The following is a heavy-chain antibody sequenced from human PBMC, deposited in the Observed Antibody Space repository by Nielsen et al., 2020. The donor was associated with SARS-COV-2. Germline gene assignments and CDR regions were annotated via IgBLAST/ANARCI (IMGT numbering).Heavy chain of an antibody. CDR2: IRSKAYGGTT. J-gene: IGHJ4*02. Sequence: GGSLRLSCTASGFTFGDYAMSWVRQAPGKGLEWVGFIRSKAYGGTTEYAASVKGRFTISRDDSKSIAYLQMNSLKTEDTAVYYCTRGPSGWPFDYWGQGTLVTVSS. V-gene: IGHV3-49*04. CDR3: TRGPSGWPFDY. CDR1: GFTFGDYA. D-gene: IGHD6-19*01.